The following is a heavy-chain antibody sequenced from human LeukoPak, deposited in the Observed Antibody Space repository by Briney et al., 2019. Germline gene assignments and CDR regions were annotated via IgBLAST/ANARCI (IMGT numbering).Heavy chain of an antibody. D-gene: IGHD6-19*01. J-gene: IGHJ6*02. CDR3: AGSIAVAGTDYHYGMDV. CDR2: ISGSGGST. CDR1: GFTFSSYA. V-gene: IGHV3-23*01. Sequence: HPGGSLRLSCAASGFTFSSYAMSWVRQAPGKGLEWVSAISGSGGSTYYADSVKGRFTISRDNSKNTLYLQMNSLRAEDTAVYYCAGSIAVAGTDYHYGMDVWGQGTTVTVPS.